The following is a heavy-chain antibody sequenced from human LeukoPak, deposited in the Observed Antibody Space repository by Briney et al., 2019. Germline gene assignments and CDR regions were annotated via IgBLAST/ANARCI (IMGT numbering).Heavy chain of an antibody. CDR1: GYTFTGYY. J-gene: IGHJ4*02. CDR2: ISAYNGNT. D-gene: IGHD4-17*01. CDR3: ARDHGDYGDYLNF. V-gene: IGHV1-18*04. Sequence: ASVKVSCKASGYTFTGYYMHWVRQAPGQGLEWMGWISAYNGNTNYAQKLQGRVTITADESTSTAYMELSSLRSEDTAVYYCARDHGDYGDYLNFWGQGTLVTVSS.